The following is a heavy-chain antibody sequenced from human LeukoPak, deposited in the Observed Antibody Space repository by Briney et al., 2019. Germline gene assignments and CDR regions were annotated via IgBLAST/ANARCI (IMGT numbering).Heavy chain of an antibody. CDR2: IYHSGST. CDR1: GGSISSGGYS. Sequence: PSQTLSLTCAVSGGSISSGGYSWSWIRQPPGKGLEWIGYIYHSGSTYYNPSLKSRVTISVDTSKNQLSLKLSSVTAADTAVYYCARPRLIRKSGTPPFWWGQGTLVTVSS. D-gene: IGHD1-1*01. CDR3: ARPRLIRKSGTPPFW. V-gene: IGHV4-30-2*01. J-gene: IGHJ4*02.